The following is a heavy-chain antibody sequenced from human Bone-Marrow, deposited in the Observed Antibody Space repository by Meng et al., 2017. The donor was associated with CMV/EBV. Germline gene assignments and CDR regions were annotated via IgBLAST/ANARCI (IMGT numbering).Heavy chain of an antibody. CDR3: ARDNYDFWSGPGGYGMDV. CDR2: MNPNSGNT. D-gene: IGHD3-3*01. Sequence: SVKVSCKASGYTFTSYDINWVRQATGQGLEWMGWMNPNSGNTGYAQKFQGRVTITRNTSISTAYMELSSLRSEDTAVYYCARDNYDFWSGPGGYGMDVWGQGTTVTVSS. V-gene: IGHV1-8*03. CDR1: GYTFTSYD. J-gene: IGHJ6*02.